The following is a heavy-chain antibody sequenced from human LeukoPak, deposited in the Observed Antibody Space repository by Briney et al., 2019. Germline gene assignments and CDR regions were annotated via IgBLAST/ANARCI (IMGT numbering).Heavy chain of an antibody. V-gene: IGHV3-21*04. CDR2: ISSSSSYI. D-gene: IGHD2-2*01. J-gene: IGHJ4*02. CDR3: AKDHCSSPNCLAGFDY. CDR1: GFTFSSYS. Sequence: GGSLRLSCAASGFTFSSYSMNWVRQAPGKGLEWVSSISSSSSYIYYADSVKGRFTISRDNAKNSLYLQMNSLRAEDTAVYYCAKDHCSSPNCLAGFDYWGQGTLVTVSS.